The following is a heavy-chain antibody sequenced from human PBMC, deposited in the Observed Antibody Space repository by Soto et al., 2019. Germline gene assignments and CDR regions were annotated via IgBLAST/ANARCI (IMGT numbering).Heavy chain of an antibody. D-gene: IGHD2-21*01. J-gene: IGHJ6*03. CDR2: ISSSSSTI. CDR1: GFTFSSYP. V-gene: IGHV3-48*01. Sequence: EVQLVESGGGLVQPGGSLRLSCAASGFTFSSYPMNWVRQAPGKGLEWVSYISSSSSTIYYADSVKGRFTISRDNAKNSLYLQMNSLRAEHTSLYYCASDWYYMDVWGNVTTLAVSS. CDR3: ASDWYYMDV.